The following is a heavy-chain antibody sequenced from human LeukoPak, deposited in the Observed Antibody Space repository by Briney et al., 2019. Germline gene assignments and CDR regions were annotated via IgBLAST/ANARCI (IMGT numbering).Heavy chain of an antibody. Sequence: GGSLRLSCAVSGFPFSNSWMYWVRQAPGKGLEGVANVKKDGSGISYVESVKGRFIISRDNSRNSLYLQMNSLKVEDTAVYFCAGGNAMDVWGKGTAVTVYS. CDR3: AGGNAMDV. V-gene: IGHV3-7*03. CDR2: VKKDGSGI. J-gene: IGHJ6*04. CDR1: GFPFSNSW.